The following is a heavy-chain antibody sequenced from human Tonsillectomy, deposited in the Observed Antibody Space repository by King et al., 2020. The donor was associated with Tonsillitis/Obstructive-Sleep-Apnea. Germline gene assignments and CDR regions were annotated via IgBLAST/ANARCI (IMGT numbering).Heavy chain of an antibody. CDR3: ARIFRVAEHFYDFWSGNNWFDP. CDR1: GFSLSDATMG. Sequence: VTLKESGPVLVKPTETLTLTCTVSGFSLSDATMGVSWIRQPPGKALEWLAHIFSNDEKSYSTSLKSRLTISKDTSKSQVVLTMTNMDPVDTGTYYCARIFRVAEHFYDFWSGNNWFDPWGQGTLVTVSS. CDR2: IFSNDEK. V-gene: IGHV2-26*01. J-gene: IGHJ5*02. D-gene: IGHD3-3*01.